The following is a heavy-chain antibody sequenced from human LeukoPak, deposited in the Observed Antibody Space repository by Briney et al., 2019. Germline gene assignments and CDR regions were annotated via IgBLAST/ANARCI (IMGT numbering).Heavy chain of an antibody. CDR3: AIDLYSSHDGNAFDI. CDR1: GGTFSTYA. Sequence: GSSVKVSCKASGGTFSTYATTWVRQAPGQGLEWMGRIIPILGIANYAQKFQGRVTIIADKSTSTAYMELSSLRSEDTAVYYCAIDLYSSHDGNAFDIWGQGTMVTVSS. CDR2: IIPILGIA. D-gene: IGHD5-12*01. J-gene: IGHJ3*02. V-gene: IGHV1-69*04.